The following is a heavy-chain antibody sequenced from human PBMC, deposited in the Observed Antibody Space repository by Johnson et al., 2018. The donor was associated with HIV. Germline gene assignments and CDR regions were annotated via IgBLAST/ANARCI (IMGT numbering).Heavy chain of an antibody. Sequence: EVQLVESGGGLVQPGGSLRLSCVASGFTFSNYPMTWVRQGPGKGLEWVSAISGSGGSTYYADSVKGRFTISRDNSKNTLYLQMNSLRAEDTAVYYCAREDTRGAFDIWGQGTMVTVSS. V-gene: IGHV3-23*04. D-gene: IGHD5-18*01. J-gene: IGHJ3*02. CDR3: AREDTRGAFDI. CDR2: ISGSGGST. CDR1: GFTFSNYP.